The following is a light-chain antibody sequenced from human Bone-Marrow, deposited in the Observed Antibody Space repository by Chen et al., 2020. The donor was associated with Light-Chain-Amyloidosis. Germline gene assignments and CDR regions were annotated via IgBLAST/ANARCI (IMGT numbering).Light chain of an antibody. J-gene: IGLJ1*01. Sequence: QSALTQPASVSGSPGQSITISCTGTRSDVVGDNHVSWYQQHPDKAPKLMIYEVTNRPSWVPDRFSGSKADNTASRTISGLQTADEADYFCSSYTMTNTLVFGSGTRVTVL. CDR3: SSYTMTNTLV. V-gene: IGLV2-14*01. CDR1: RSDVVGDNH. CDR2: EVT.